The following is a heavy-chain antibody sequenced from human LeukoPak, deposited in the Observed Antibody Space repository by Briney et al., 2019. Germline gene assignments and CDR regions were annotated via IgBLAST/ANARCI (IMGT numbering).Heavy chain of an antibody. CDR3: ATDRSGYYTGYGHYYYMDV. Sequence: ASVKVSCKVSGYTLTELSMHWVRQAPGKGLEWMGGFDPEDGETIYAQKFQGRVTMTEDTSTDTAYMELSSLRSEDTAVYYCATDRSGYYTGYGHYYYMDVWGKGTTVTVSS. CDR1: GYTLTELS. CDR2: FDPEDGET. D-gene: IGHD3-3*01. J-gene: IGHJ6*03. V-gene: IGHV1-24*01.